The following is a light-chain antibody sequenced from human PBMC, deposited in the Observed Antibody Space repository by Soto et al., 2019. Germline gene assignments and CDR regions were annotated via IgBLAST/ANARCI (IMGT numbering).Light chain of an antibody. J-gene: IGLJ2*01. CDR1: SSNIGSNT. Sequence: QSVLTQPPSASGTPGQRVTISCSGNSSNIGSNTVNWYQQLPGTAPKLVIYSNNQRPSGVPDRFSGSKSGTSASLAISGLQSEDEADYYCAAWDDSLDGVVFGGGTQLTVL. V-gene: IGLV1-44*01. CDR2: SNN. CDR3: AAWDDSLDGVV.